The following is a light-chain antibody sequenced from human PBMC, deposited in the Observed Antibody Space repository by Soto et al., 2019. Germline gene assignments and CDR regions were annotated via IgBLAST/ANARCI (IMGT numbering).Light chain of an antibody. CDR3: QQYYSTPLT. Sequence: DIVMTQSPEYLTVSLGERATINCKSSQSVLYSSNSKNYFAWYQQKPGQPPKLLIYWASTRESGVPDRFSGSGSGTEFTLTISSLQAEDVALYYCQQYYSTPLTFGGGTKVEIK. CDR1: QSVLYSSNSKNY. CDR2: WAS. J-gene: IGKJ4*01. V-gene: IGKV4-1*01.